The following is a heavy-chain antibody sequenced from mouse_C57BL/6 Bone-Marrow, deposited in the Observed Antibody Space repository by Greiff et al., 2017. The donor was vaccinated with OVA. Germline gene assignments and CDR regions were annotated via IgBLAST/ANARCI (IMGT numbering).Heavy chain of an antibody. V-gene: IGHV10-3*01. J-gene: IGHJ2*01. Sequence: EVKLMESGGGLVQPKGSLKLSCAASGFTFNTYAMHWVRQAPGKGLEWVARIRSKSSNYATYYADSVKDRFTISRDDSQSMLYLQMYNLKTEDTAMYYGVRDGGHYYGSSYGYFDYWGQGTTLTVSS. CDR2: IRSKSSNYAT. D-gene: IGHD1-1*01. CDR3: VRDGGHYYGSSYGYFDY. CDR1: GFTFNTYA.